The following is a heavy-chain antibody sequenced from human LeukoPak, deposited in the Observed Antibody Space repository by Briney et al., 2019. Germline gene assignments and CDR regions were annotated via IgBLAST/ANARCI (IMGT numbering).Heavy chain of an antibody. CDR1: GFTFSSYA. V-gene: IGHV3-23*01. Sequence: GGSLRLSCAASGFTFSSYAMTWVRQAPGKGLEWVSVISGSGGSTHYADSVKGRFTTSRDNSKNTLYLQMNSLRAEDTAVYYCARNKYYYDSSGYPDYWGQGTLVTVSS. CDR2: ISGSGGST. D-gene: IGHD3-22*01. CDR3: ARNKYYYDSSGYPDY. J-gene: IGHJ4*02.